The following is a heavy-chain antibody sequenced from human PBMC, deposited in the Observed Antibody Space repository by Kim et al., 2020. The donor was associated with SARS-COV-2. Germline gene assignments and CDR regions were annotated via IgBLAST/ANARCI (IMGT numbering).Heavy chain of an antibody. CDR1: GFTFSSYG. J-gene: IGHJ5*02. CDR3: AKDRVRGATILGWFDP. D-gene: IGHD1-26*01. CDR2: ISYDGSNK. V-gene: IGHV3-30*18. Sequence: GGSLRLSCAASGFTFSSYGMHWVRQAPGKGLEWVAVISYDGSNKYYADSVKGRFTISRDNSKNTLYLQMNSLRAEDTAVYYCAKDRVRGATILGWFDPLGHGTLGTVSS.